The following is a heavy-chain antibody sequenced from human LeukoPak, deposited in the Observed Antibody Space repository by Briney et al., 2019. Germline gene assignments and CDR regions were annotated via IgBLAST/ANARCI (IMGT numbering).Heavy chain of an antibody. D-gene: IGHD6-13*01. J-gene: IGHJ4*02. V-gene: IGHV3-7*01. CDR3: ARWGVIAGLDY. Sequence: PGGSLRLSCAASGFTFSSYWMSWVRQAPGEGLEWVANIKPDGSATYYVDSVKGRFTISRDNAKSSLSLQMSSLRVEDTAVYYCARWGVIAGLDYWGQGTLVTVSS. CDR2: IKPDGSAT. CDR1: GFTFSSYW.